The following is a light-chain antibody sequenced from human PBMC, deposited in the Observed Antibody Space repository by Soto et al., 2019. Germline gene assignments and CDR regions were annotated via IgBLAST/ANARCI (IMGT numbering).Light chain of an antibody. J-gene: IGKJ1*01. Sequence: EIMMTQSPATLSVSPGERATLSCRASQSVSTNVAWYQQKPGQAPRLLIYGASTRATGIPARFSGSGSGTEFTLTISSLLSEDFAVYYCQQYDNWPPWTFGQGTKVDIK. CDR1: QSVSTN. CDR2: GAS. CDR3: QQYDNWPPWT. V-gene: IGKV3-15*01.